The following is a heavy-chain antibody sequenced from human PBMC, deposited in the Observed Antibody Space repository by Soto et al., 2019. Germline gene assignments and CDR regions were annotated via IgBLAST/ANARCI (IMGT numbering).Heavy chain of an antibody. Sequence: GAAVKGSCKASGYTFTINGISWVRQAPGRGLEWMGWISAYNGNTNYAQKLQGRVTMTTDTSTSTAYMELRSLRSDDTAVYYCARYLWDILTGYSHNLFDPWGQGALVTVSS. CDR2: ISAYNGNT. CDR3: ARYLWDILTGYSHNLFDP. V-gene: IGHV1-18*01. J-gene: IGHJ5*02. CDR1: GYTFTING. D-gene: IGHD3-9*01.